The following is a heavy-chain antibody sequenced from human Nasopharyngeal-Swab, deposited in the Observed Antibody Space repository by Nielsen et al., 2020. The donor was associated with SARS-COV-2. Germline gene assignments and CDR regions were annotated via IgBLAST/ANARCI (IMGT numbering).Heavy chain of an antibody. CDR1: GSSISSYY. CDR3: ARSITIFGVVGANWFDP. V-gene: IGHV4-59*12. Sequence: SETLSLTCTFSGSSISSYYWSLIRQHPGQGLEWIGYIYYSGSTYYNPSLKSRVTISVDTSKNQSSLKLSSVTAADTAVYYCARSITIFGVVGANWFDPWGQGTLVTVSS. J-gene: IGHJ5*02. D-gene: IGHD3-3*01. CDR2: IYYSGST.